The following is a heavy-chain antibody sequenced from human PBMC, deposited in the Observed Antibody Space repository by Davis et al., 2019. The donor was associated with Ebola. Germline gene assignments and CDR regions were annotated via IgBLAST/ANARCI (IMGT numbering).Heavy chain of an antibody. CDR2: ISSSSSTI. J-gene: IGHJ4*02. CDR1: GFTFSSYS. V-gene: IGHV3-48*02. D-gene: IGHD6-6*01. CDR3: ARTYVSSSFPPGY. Sequence: GGSLRLSCAASGFTFSSYSMNWARQAPGKGLEWVSYISSSSSTIYYADSVKGRFTISRDNAKNSLYLQMNSLRDEDTAVYYCARTYVSSSFPPGYWGQGTLVTVSS.